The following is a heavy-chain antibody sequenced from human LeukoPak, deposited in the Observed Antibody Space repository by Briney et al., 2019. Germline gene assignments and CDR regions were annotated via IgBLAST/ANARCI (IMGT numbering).Heavy chain of an antibody. CDR3: ARNRYYGLDV. J-gene: IGHJ6*02. CDR2: IFSGGST. Sequence: GGSLRLSCPASGFTVNSNDMSWVRQAPGKGLEWVSVIFSGGSTYHADSVKGRFTISRDNSNNTLYLQMNSLRVDDTSVYYCARNRYYGLDVWGQGTTVTVSS. CDR1: GFTVNSND. V-gene: IGHV3-66*02.